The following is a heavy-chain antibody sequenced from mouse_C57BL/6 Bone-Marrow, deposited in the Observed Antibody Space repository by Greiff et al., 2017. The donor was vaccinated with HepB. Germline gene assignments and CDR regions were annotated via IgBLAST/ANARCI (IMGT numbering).Heavy chain of an antibody. J-gene: IGHJ1*03. CDR2: IYPGSGST. D-gene: IGHD1-1*01. CDR1: GYTFTSYW. CDR3: ARRGTTVVYWYFDV. V-gene: IGHV1-55*01. Sequence: QVQLQQSGAELVKPGASVKMSCKASGYTFTSYWITWVKQRPGQGLEWIGDIYPGSGSTNYNEKFKSKATLTVDTSSSTAYMQLSSLTSEDSAVYYCARRGTTVVYWYFDVWGTGTTVTVSS.